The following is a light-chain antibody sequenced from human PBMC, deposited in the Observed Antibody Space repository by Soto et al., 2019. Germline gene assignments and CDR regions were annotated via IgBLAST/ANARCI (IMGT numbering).Light chain of an antibody. CDR3: QQSYSSTWT. CDR2: AAS. CDR1: QGISTY. Sequence: DIQMTQSPFSLSASVGDRVTITCRASQGISTYLNWYQKKPGKAPKLLIYAASSLQSGVPSRFSGSGSETDFTLTISSLQPEDFATYSCQQSYSSTWTSGQGTKVEI. V-gene: IGKV1-39*01. J-gene: IGKJ1*01.